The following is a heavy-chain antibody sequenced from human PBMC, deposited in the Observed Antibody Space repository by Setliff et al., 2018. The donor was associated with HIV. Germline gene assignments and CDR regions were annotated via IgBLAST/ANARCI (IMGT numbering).Heavy chain of an antibody. D-gene: IGHD5-12*01. V-gene: IGHV1-8*03. Sequence: VASVKVSCKASGYTFNNFDINWVRQAAGQGLEWVGWMNPKTGNTGYAHKFQGRVSITRSTSMSTAYMELTGLKAEDTAAYFCARIATGGSHWPDYHMDVWGRGTTVTVSS. CDR2: MNPKTGNT. CDR3: ARIATGGSHWPDYHMDV. J-gene: IGHJ6*03. CDR1: GYTFNNFD.